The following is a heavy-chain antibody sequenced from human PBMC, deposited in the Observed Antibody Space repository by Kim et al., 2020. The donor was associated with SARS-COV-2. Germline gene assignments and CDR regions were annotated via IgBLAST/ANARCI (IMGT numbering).Heavy chain of an antibody. CDR3: AKDEYFYGGRQWLVPYY. V-gene: IGHV3-30*18. Sequence: GGSLRLSCAASGFTFSSYGMHWVRQAPGKGLEWVAVISYDGSNKYYADSVKGRFTISRDNSKNTLYLQMNSLRAEDTAVYYCAKDEYFYGGRQWLVPYY. J-gene: IGHJ6*01. CDR2: ISYDGSNK. D-gene: IGHD6-19*01. CDR1: GFTFSSYG.